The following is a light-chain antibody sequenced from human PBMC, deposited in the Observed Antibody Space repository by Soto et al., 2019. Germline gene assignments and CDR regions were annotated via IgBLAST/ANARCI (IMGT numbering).Light chain of an antibody. CDR3: QQIYSVPPT. J-gene: IGKJ2*01. CDR2: AAS. V-gene: IGKV1-39*01. Sequence: DIQMTQSPSSLSASVGDRVTITCRASQSISSYLSWYHQKPGKDPKLLIYAASTLQSWVPSRFSRSGYGTDFTLTISSRQPEDFATYFCQQIYSVPPTFDQGTKLEIK. CDR1: QSISSY.